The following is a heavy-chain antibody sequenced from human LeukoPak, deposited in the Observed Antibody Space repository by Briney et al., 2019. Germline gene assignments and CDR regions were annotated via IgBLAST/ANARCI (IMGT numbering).Heavy chain of an antibody. CDR2: FDPEDGET. CDR3: ATVGLIKPEYYDRSGYYYRRVLSPLDY. D-gene: IGHD3-22*01. Sequence: ASVKVSCKVSGYTLTELSMHWVRQAPGKGLEWMGGFDPEDGETIYAQKFQGRVTMTEDTSTDTAYMELSSLRSEDTAVYYYATVGLIKPEYYDRSGYYYRRVLSPLDYWGQGTQVTVSS. V-gene: IGHV1-24*01. CDR1: GYTLTELS. J-gene: IGHJ4*02.